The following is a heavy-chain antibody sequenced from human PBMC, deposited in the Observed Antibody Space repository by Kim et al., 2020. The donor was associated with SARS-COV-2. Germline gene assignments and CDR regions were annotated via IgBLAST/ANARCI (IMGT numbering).Heavy chain of an antibody. CDR2: INTNTANP. CDR3: ARDLGQQLVRGYFQH. Sequence: ASVKVSCKASGYTFTSYAMNWVRQAPGQGLEWMGWINTNTANPTYAQGFTGRFVFSLDTSVSTAYLQISSLKAEDTAVYYCARDLGQQLVRGYFQHWGQGTLVTVSS. D-gene: IGHD6-13*01. V-gene: IGHV7-4-1*02. J-gene: IGHJ1*01. CDR1: GYTFTSYA.